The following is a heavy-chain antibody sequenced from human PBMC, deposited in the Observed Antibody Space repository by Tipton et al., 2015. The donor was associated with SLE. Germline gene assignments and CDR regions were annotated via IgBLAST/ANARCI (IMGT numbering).Heavy chain of an antibody. D-gene: IGHD6-13*01. Sequence: LRLSCTVSGGSISSGSYYWSWIRQPAGKGLEWIGRIYTSGSTNYNPSLKSRVTISVDTSKNQFSLKLSSVTAADTAVYYCARGRSSSPPYYYYYMDVWGKGTTVTVSS. CDR2: IYTSGST. V-gene: IGHV4-61*02. CDR3: ARGRSSSPPYYYYYMDV. CDR1: GGSISSGSYY. J-gene: IGHJ6*03.